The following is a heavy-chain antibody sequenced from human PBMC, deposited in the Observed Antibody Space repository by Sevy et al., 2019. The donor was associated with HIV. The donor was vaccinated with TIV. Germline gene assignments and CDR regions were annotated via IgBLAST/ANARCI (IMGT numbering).Heavy chain of an antibody. Sequence: GGSLRLSCAASGFTFSSYWMSWVRQAPGKGLEWVANINQIGSEKYYVDYVKGRFTISRDNAKNSLYLQVNGLRAGDTAVYYCARVGHSSSWYPGWFGPWGQGTLVTVSS. D-gene: IGHD6-13*01. CDR3: ARVGHSSSWYPGWFGP. J-gene: IGHJ5*02. CDR2: INQIGSEK. CDR1: GFTFSSYW. V-gene: IGHV3-7*01.